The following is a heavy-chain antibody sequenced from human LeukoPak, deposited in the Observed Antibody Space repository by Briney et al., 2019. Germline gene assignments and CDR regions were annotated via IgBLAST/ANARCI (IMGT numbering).Heavy chain of an antibody. Sequence: GRSLRLSCAASGFTFSSYWMHWVRQAPGKWLVWVSRISTFGSSTKSADSGNGRFTISRDNAKNTLYLQMNSLRAEDTAVYYCVREYSSSSGRAFDIWGQGTMVTVSP. CDR1: GFTFSSYW. D-gene: IGHD6-6*01. V-gene: IGHV3-74*01. J-gene: IGHJ3*02. CDR2: ISTFGSST. CDR3: VREYSSSSGRAFDI.